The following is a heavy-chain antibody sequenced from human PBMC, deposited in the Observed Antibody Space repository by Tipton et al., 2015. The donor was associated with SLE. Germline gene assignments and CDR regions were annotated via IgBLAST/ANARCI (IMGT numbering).Heavy chain of an antibody. Sequence: TLSLTCTVSGGSISESTYSWDWIRQAPGKGLEWIGSMYFSGNTYYNPFLRSRVTISADTSKNQFSLKLTSVTAADTAVYFCARSEGFQLLFQFLQHWGLGTLVTVSS. V-gene: IGHV4-39*07. CDR2: MYFSGNT. D-gene: IGHD2-21*01. CDR1: GGSISESTYS. CDR3: ARSEGFQLLFQFLQH. J-gene: IGHJ1*01.